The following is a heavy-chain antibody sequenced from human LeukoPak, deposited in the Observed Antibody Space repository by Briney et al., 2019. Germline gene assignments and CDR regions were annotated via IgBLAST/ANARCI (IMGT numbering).Heavy chain of an antibody. D-gene: IGHD3-22*01. J-gene: IGHJ3*02. Sequence: ASMKVSCKVSGYTLTDLPMHWARQAPGRGLEWMGSFDPADGETVYAQKFQGRVTMTADTSTDTVYMELSSLRSEDTAVYYCARNREVDDSNGVFDIWGRGTMVTVSS. CDR2: FDPADGET. CDR1: GYTLTDLP. CDR3: ARNREVDDSNGVFDI. V-gene: IGHV1-24*01.